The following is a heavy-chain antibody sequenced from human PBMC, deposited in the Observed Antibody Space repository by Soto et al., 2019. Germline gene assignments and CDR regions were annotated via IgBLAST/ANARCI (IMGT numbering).Heavy chain of an antibody. CDR1: GYIFVDYW. CDR3: ARPPLPGYSIHFNS. J-gene: IGHJ4*02. CDR2: VYPRDSDT. D-gene: IGHD2-15*01. V-gene: IGHV5-51*01. Sequence: PGESLKISCKASGYIFVDYWIGWGLQVPGKGLEWMGIVYPRDSDTRYSPSFQGQVTISADRSTGTAFLQWRSLKASDTALYYCARPPLPGYSIHFNSWGQGTLVTVSS.